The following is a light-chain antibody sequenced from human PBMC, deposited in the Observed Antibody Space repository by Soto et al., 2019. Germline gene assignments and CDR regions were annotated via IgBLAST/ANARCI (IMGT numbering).Light chain of an antibody. CDR2: GAS. J-gene: IGKJ5*01. V-gene: IGKV3-15*01. CDR1: QSVSSN. CDR3: QQYNNWPRT. Sequence: EIVMTQSPATLSVSPGERATLYCSASQSVSSNLAWYQQKPGQAPRLLIYGASTRATGIPARFSGSGSGTEFTLTISSLQSEDFAVYYCQQYNNWPRTFGQGTRLEIK.